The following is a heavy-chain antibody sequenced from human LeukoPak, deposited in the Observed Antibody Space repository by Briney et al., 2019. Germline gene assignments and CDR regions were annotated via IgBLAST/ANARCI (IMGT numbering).Heavy chain of an antibody. D-gene: IGHD6-13*01. V-gene: IGHV4-34*01. Sequence: SETLSLTCAVYGGSFSGYYWRWIRQPPGKGLEWIWEINTSGSTNYNPSLKSRVTISVDTSKNQFSLKLSSVTAADTAVYYCARGSAAAGTRRWYFDYWGQGTLVTVSS. J-gene: IGHJ4*02. CDR3: ARGSAAAGTRRWYFDY. CDR2: INTSGST. CDR1: GGSFSGYY.